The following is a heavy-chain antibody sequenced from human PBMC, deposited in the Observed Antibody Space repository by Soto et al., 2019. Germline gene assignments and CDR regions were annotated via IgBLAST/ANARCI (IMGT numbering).Heavy chain of an antibody. J-gene: IGHJ3*02. Sequence: EVQLLESGGGLVQPGGSLRLSCAASGFTFSNYAMNWVRQAPGKGLAWVSAISDSAGRTYYADSVKGRFTGSRENSKNTLYLQMNSLRAEDTAVYYCAKAQYCSGGSCYGWGDAFDIWGQGTMVTVSS. V-gene: IGHV3-23*01. CDR2: ISDSAGRT. CDR3: AKAQYCSGGSCYGWGDAFDI. CDR1: GFTFSNYA. D-gene: IGHD2-15*01.